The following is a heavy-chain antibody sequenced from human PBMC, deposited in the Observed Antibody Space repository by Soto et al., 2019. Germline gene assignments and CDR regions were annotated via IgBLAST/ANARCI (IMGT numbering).Heavy chain of an antibody. CDR2: IYYSEST. CDR1: GGSISSSSYY. D-gene: IGHD3-22*01. J-gene: IGHJ3*02. Sequence: PSETLSLTCTVSGGSISSSSYYWGWIRQPPGKGLEWIGSIYYSESTYYNPSLKSRVTISVDTSKNQFSLKLSSVTAADTAVYYCARREYYYDSSGYYADAFDIWGQGTMVTVS. V-gene: IGHV4-39*01. CDR3: ARREYYYDSSGYYADAFDI.